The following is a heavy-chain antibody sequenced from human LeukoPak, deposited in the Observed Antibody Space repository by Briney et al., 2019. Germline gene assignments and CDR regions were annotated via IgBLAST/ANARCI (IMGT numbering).Heavy chain of an antibody. CDR2: ISSSSSSYI. J-gene: IGHJ1*01. Sequence: XRQAPGKXXEWVSSISSSSSSYIYYADSVKGRFTISRDNAKNSLYLQMNSLRAEDTAVYYCARDLVRVPISNQGVISPYFQHWGQGTLVTVSS. D-gene: IGHD3-10*01. V-gene: IGHV3-21*01. CDR3: ARDLVRVPISNQGVISPYFQH.